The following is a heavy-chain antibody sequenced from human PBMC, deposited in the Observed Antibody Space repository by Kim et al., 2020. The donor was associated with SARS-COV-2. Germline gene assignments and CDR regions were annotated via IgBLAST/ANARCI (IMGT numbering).Heavy chain of an antibody. Sequence: GGSLRLSCAGSGFTFSNYAMNWVRQAPGKGLDWVSSIDNSGVTRYYADSEKGRFTISRDNSKNTLFLQMNSLRGDDTAVYYCVKGRTSSWHYFDYWGQGALVTVST. CDR1: GFTFSNYA. V-gene: IGHV3-23*05. CDR2: IDNSGVTR. CDR3: VKGRTSSWHYFDY. J-gene: IGHJ4*02. D-gene: IGHD2-2*01.